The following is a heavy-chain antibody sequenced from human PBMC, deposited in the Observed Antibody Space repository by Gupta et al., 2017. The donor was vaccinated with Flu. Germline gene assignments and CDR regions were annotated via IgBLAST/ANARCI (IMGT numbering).Heavy chain of an antibody. Sequence: EVQLVESGGGVVQTGWSLGAPCAASGLIFSHYWMHWVRQVPGKGLVWVSSINTNGTTRTYAESVKGRFTISRDNAKNTLYLQVNILRGEETAIYYCRSGDDGDYGGQGTLVSVS. V-gene: IGHV3-74*03. CDR2: INTNGTTR. CDR1: GLIFSHYW. CDR3: RSGDDGDY. J-gene: IGHJ4*02. D-gene: IGHD5-12*01.